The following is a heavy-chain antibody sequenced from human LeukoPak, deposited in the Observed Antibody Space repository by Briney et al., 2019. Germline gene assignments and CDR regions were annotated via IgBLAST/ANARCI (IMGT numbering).Heavy chain of an antibody. CDR3: VRLYDDYTNGHFDS. CDR1: GFTFSSYA. Sequence: GGSLRLSCAASGFTFSSYAMSWVRQAPGKGLEWVSTISNSDGNTYYADSVKGRFTISRDNSKNTLYLQLNSLRAEDTAVYYCVRLYDDYTNGHFDSWGQGTLVTVSS. J-gene: IGHJ4*02. CDR2: ISNSDGNT. D-gene: IGHD4-11*01. V-gene: IGHV3-23*01.